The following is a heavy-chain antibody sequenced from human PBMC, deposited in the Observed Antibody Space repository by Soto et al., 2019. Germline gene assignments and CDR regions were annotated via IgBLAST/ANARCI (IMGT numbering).Heavy chain of an antibody. CDR1: GFTFSKLW. Sequence: GGSLRLSCADSGFTFSKLWMSWVRQAPGMGLQWVAGIKEDGSEKYYVDSVKGRFTISRDNAKNSLFLQMNSLRAEDTAMYYCARYRSLDPWGQGILVTVSS. V-gene: IGHV3-7*03. CDR3: ARYRSLDP. J-gene: IGHJ5*02. D-gene: IGHD3-16*02. CDR2: IKEDGSEK.